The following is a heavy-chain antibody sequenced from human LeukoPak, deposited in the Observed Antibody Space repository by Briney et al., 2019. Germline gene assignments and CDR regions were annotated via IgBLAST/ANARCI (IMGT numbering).Heavy chain of an antibody. V-gene: IGHV4-59*01. J-gene: IGHJ4*02. CDR1: GGSISSYY. CDR3: TRGGISGSYN. D-gene: IGHD1-26*01. Sequence: PSETLSLTCTVSGGSISSYYWSWIRQPPGKGLEWIGYIYYSGSTNYNPSLKSRVTISVDTSKNQFPRRLNSVTAADTAAYYCTRGGISGSYNWGQGTLVTVSS. CDR2: IYYSGST.